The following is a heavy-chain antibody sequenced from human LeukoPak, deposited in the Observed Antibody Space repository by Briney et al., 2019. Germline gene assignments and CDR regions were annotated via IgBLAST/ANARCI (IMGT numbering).Heavy chain of an antibody. Sequence: SETLSLTCTVSGGSISSYYWSWIRQPPGKGLEWIGYIYYSGSTNYNPSLKSRVTISVDTSKNQFSLKLSSVTAADMAVYYCARVGITMVRGASEPFDYWGQGTLVTVSS. D-gene: IGHD3-10*01. CDR1: GGSISSYY. CDR2: IYYSGST. CDR3: ARVGITMVRGASEPFDY. J-gene: IGHJ4*02. V-gene: IGHV4-59*12.